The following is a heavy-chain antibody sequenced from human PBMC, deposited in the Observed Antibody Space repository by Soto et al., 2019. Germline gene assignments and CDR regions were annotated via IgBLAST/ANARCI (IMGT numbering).Heavy chain of an antibody. Sequence: QLQLQESGSGLVKPSQTLSLTCAVSGGSISSGGYSWSWIRQPPGKGLEWIGYIYHSGSTYYNPSLKSRVTISVDRSKNQFSLKLSSVTAGDTAVYYCARAGGLGAVAVDYWGQGTLVTVSS. V-gene: IGHV4-30-2*01. D-gene: IGHD6-19*01. CDR1: GGSISSGGYS. J-gene: IGHJ4*02. CDR2: IYHSGST. CDR3: ARAGGLGAVAVDY.